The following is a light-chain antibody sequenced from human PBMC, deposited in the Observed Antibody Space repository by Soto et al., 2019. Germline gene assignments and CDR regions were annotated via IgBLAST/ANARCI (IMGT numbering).Light chain of an antibody. V-gene: IGLV2-14*01. J-gene: IGLJ3*02. CDR1: SSDVGAYNY. Sequence: QSALTQPASVSGSPGQSITISCTGTSSDVGAYNYVSWYQQHPGKAPKLMIYEVTYRPSGVSDRFSGSRSGNTASLTISGLQAEDQADFYRRLYTSSTTWVFGGGTQLTVL. CDR3: RLYTSSTTWV. CDR2: EVT.